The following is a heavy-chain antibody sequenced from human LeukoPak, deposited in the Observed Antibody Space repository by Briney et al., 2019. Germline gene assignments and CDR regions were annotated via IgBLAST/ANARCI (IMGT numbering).Heavy chain of an antibody. CDR3: ARDYDYYGSGSLAYCFDY. Sequence: PGGSLRLSCAASGFTFSSYAMHWARQAPGKGLEWVAVISYDGSNKYYADSVKGRFTISRDNSKNTLYLQMNSLRAEDTAVYYCARDYDYYGSGSLAYCFDYWGQGNLVSVSS. CDR1: GFTFSSYA. V-gene: IGHV3-30-3*01. J-gene: IGHJ4*02. D-gene: IGHD3-10*01. CDR2: ISYDGSNK.